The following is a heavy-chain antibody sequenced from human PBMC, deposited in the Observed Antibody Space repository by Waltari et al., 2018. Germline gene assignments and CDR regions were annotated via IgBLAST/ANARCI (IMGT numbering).Heavy chain of an antibody. CDR1: GFTFRIYW. CDR3: VRATLVGASTRAGLDP. D-gene: IGHD1-26*01. J-gene: IGHJ5*02. CDR2: TNGDGGST. V-gene: IGHV3-74*01. Sequence: EVQLVESGGGLVQPGGSLRLSCAASGFTFRIYWIHCVRQAPGKGLGWVSRTNGDGGSTSYADSVKGRFTLSRDNAKNTLYLQMNSLRVEDTAVYYCVRATLVGASTRAGLDPWGQGTLVTVSS.